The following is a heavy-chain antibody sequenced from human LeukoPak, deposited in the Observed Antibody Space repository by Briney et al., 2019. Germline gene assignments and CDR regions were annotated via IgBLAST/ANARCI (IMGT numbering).Heavy chain of an antibody. J-gene: IGHJ4*02. CDR3: ASVYEGFGELSVVDY. CDR1: GYTFTSYG. D-gene: IGHD3-10*01. V-gene: IGHV1-18*01. CDR2: ISAYNGNT. Sequence: ASVKVSCKASGYTFTSYGISWVRQAPGQGLEWMGWISAYNGNTNYAQKLQGRVTMTTDTSTSTAYMELRSLRSDDTAVYYCASVYEGFGELSVVDYWGQGTLVTVSS.